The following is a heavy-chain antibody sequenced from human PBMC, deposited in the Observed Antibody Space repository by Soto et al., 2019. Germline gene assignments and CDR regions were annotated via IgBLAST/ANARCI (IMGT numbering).Heavy chain of an antibody. CDR1: GFAFSSYW. J-gene: IGHJ4*02. V-gene: IGHV3-74*01. CDR3: ARVGQRRYHLAY. Sequence: PGGSLRLSCAGSGFAFSSYWIHWVRQVPGKGLVWVSRINSDGSTTSYADSVRGRFTISRDNAKDTLYLQMNSLRAEDTALYYCARVGQRRYHLAYWGQGTLVTVSS. CDR2: INSDGSTT. D-gene: IGHD2-2*01.